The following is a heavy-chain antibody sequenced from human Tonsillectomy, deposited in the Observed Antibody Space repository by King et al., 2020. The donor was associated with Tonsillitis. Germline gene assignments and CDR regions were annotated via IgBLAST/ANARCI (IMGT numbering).Heavy chain of an antibody. CDR1: GYSFTGYW. J-gene: IGHJ3*02. CDR3: ARGAPFDI. CDR2: VFPADSDT. V-gene: IGHV5-51*01. Sequence: QLVQTGAEVKKPGESLKISCKGSGYSFTGYWIGWVRQMPGKGLEWMGIVFPADSDTRYSPSFQGQVTISADKSISTAYLQWSSLNASDTAMYYCARGAPFDIWGQGTMVTVSS.